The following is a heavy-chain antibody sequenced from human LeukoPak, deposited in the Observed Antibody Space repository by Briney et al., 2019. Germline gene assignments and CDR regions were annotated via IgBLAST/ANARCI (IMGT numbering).Heavy chain of an antibody. Sequence: SETLSLTCTVSGASISNYYWNWIRQPAGKGLEWIGRVFASGSTNNNPSLKSRVTMSLDTSKNQFSLKLNSVTAADTAVYYCARAKAAAAPFDCWGQGTLVTVSS. CDR2: VFASGST. CDR1: GASISNYY. CDR3: ARAKAAAAPFDC. D-gene: IGHD6-13*01. J-gene: IGHJ4*02. V-gene: IGHV4-4*07.